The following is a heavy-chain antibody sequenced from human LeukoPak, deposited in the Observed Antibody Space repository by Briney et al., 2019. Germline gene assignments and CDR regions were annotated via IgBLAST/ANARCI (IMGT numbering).Heavy chain of an antibody. D-gene: IGHD3-10*01. J-gene: IGHJ4*02. CDR2: INPSGGST. CDR3: ASAYYRGSFDY. CDR1: GYTFTNYY. Sequence: ASVKVSCKASGYTFTNYYMHWVRQAPGQGLEWMGIINPSGGSTSYAQKFQGRVTMTRDTSTSTVYMELSSLRSEDTAVYYCASAYYRGSFDYWGQGTLVTVSS. V-gene: IGHV1-46*01.